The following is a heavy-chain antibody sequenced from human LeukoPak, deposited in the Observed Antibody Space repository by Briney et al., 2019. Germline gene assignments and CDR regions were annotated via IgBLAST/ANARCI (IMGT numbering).Heavy chain of an antibody. Sequence: ASVKVSCKASGYTFTGYYMHWVRQAPGQGLEWMGIINPSGGSTSYAQKFQGRVTMTRDTSTSTVYMELSSLRSEYTAVYYCARDLINYYDSSGYGWFDPWGQGTLVTVSS. CDR2: INPSGGST. CDR1: GYTFTGYY. J-gene: IGHJ5*02. CDR3: ARDLINYYDSSGYGWFDP. D-gene: IGHD3-22*01. V-gene: IGHV1-46*03.